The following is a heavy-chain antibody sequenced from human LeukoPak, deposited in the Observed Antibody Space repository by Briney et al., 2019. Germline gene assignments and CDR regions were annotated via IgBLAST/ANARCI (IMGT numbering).Heavy chain of an antibody. V-gene: IGHV3-30*02. CDR1: RFTFSNYG. J-gene: IGHJ6*03. CDR2: IRYDGSSK. CDR3: ARDEVRGVILRGVYMDV. Sequence: GGSLRLSCAASRFTFSNYGMHWVRQAPGKGLEWVAFIRYDGSSKYYADSVKGRFTISRDNSKNTLYLQMNSLRAEDTAVYYCARDEVRGVILRGVYMDVWGKGTTVTVSS. D-gene: IGHD3-10*01.